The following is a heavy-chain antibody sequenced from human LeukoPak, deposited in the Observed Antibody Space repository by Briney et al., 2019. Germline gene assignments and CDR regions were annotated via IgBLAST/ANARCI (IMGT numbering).Heavy chain of an antibody. V-gene: IGHV3-7*01. CDR2: INEDGSDK. CDR1: GFTFSDHW. Sequence: GGSLRLSCAASGFTFSDHWMSWVRQAPGKGLEWVANINEDGSDKYYVDSVKGRFTISRDNSKNTLYLQMNSLRAEDTAVYYCARDNYVWGSYRSFDYWGQGTLVTVSS. CDR3: ARDNYVWGSYRSFDY. D-gene: IGHD3-16*02. J-gene: IGHJ4*02.